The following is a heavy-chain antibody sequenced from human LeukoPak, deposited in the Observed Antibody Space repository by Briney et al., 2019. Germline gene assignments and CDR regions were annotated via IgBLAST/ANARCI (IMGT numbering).Heavy chain of an antibody. CDR1: GGTFSNYA. CDR3: ARPPAAPYGD. CDR2: IIPILGIA. Sequence: SVNVSCMASGGTFSNYAIRWLRQAPGQGLEWMGRIIPILGIANYAQKFQGRVTITADKSTSTAYMELSSLRSEDTAVYYCARPPAAPYGDWGQGTLVTVSS. J-gene: IGHJ4*02. D-gene: IGHD2-2*01. V-gene: IGHV1-69*04.